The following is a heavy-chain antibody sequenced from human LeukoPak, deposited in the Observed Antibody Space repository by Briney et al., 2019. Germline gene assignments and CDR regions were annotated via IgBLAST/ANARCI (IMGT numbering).Heavy chain of an antibody. Sequence: GGSLRLSCAASGFTFSSYSMNWVRQAPGKGLEWVSYISSSSTIYYADSVKGRFTISRDNAKNSLYLQMNSLRDEDTAVYYCARGRLGPHYFDYWGQGTLVTVSS. CDR2: ISSSSTI. CDR3: ARGRLGPHYFDY. J-gene: IGHJ4*02. V-gene: IGHV3-48*02. CDR1: GFTFSSYS. D-gene: IGHD1-26*01.